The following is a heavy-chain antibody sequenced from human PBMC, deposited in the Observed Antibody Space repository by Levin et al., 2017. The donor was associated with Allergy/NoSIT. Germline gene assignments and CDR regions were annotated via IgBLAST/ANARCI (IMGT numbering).Heavy chain of an antibody. CDR3: ARGHYGMDV. CDR2: INSDGSQK. Sequence: GGSLRLSCAASGFTSSQHWITWVRQAPGKGLEWVANINSDGSQKYYVASVKGRFTISRDNAKNSVVLQMNSLTAEDTAVYFCARGHYGMDVWGQGTTVTVSS. J-gene: IGHJ6*02. V-gene: IGHV3-7*01. CDR1: GFTSSQHW.